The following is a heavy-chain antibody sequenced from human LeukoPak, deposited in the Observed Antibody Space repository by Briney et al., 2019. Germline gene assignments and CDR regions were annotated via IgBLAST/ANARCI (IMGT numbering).Heavy chain of an antibody. J-gene: IGHJ5*02. V-gene: IGHV4-34*01. CDR3: ARRAPRDGSGSYWGFDP. CDR2: INHSGST. Sequence: SETLSLTCAVYGGSFSGYYWSWIRQPPGKGLEWIGEINHSGSTNYNPSLKSRVTISVDTSKNQFSLKLSSVTAADTAVYYCARRAPRDGSGSYWGFDPWGQGTLVTVSS. CDR1: GGSFSGYY. D-gene: IGHD3-10*01.